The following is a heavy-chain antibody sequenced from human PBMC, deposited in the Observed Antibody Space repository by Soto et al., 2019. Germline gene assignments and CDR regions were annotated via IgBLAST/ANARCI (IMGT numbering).Heavy chain of an antibody. V-gene: IGHV3-48*02. CDR2: ITDGLTK. CDR3: ARDTSHGVTIGGLDS. Sequence: VGSLRLSCAASGFSFSNYNMNWVRQAPGKGLEWVAHITDGLTKHYADFVQSRFIISRDNAKNSLYLELTDLRDDDTAVYYCARDTSHGVTIGGLDSWGQGTLVTVSS. CDR1: GFSFSNYN. D-gene: IGHD3-16*01. J-gene: IGHJ4*02.